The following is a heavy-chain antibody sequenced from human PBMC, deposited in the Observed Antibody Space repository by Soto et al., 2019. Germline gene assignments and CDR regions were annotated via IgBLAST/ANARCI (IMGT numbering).Heavy chain of an antibody. V-gene: IGHV1-18*01. CDR2: ISAYNGNT. Sequence: GASVKVSCKASGYTFTSYGISWVRQAPGQGLEWMGWISAYNGNTNYAQKLQGRVTMTTDTSTSTAYMELRSLRSDDTAVYYCAREVDDDVDIGGRFDDWGQGTLVTVAS. CDR1: GYTFTSYG. CDR3: AREVDDDVDIGGRFDD. J-gene: IGHJ4*02. D-gene: IGHD2-15*01.